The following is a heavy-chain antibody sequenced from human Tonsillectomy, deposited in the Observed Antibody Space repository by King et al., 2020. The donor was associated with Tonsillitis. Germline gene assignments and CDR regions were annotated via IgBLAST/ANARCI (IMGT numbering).Heavy chain of an antibody. CDR1: GGSISSGSYY. V-gene: IGHV4-61*02. Sequence: VQLQESGPGLVKPSQTLSLTCNVSGGSISSGSYYWSWIRQPAGKGLEWIGRIYTSGSTNYNPSVKSRVTMSVATSKNQFSLKLSSVTAADTAVYYCARETSYDFWSGYPNWFDPWGQGTLVTVSS. CDR2: IYTSGST. J-gene: IGHJ5*02. D-gene: IGHD3-3*01. CDR3: ARETSYDFWSGYPNWFDP.